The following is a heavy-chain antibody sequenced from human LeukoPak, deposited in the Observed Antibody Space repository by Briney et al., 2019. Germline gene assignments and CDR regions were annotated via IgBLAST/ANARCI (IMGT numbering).Heavy chain of an antibody. D-gene: IGHD1-26*01. V-gene: IGHV3-7*01. CDR1: RVTFGSYD. CDR2: IKQDGSLK. Sequence: GGSLRHSCVVSRVTFGSYDVSWVRQAPGKGLEWVANIKQDGSLKYYVDSVKGRFTISRDNAKNSLYLQMNSLRAEDSAVYYCAGDHSPQHGGNYYDAFVIWGQGTMVTVSS. J-gene: IGHJ3*02. CDR3: AGDHSPQHGGNYYDAFVI.